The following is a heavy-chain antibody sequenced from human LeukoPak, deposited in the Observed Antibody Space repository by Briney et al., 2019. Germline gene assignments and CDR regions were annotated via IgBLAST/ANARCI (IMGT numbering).Heavy chain of an antibody. Sequence: GGSLRLSCAASGFTFSSYAMSWVRQAPGKGLEWVSAISGSGGSTYYADSVKGRFTISRDNSKNTLYMQMNSLRAEDTAVYYCAKDPTPAFLSYYFDYWGQGTLVIVSS. J-gene: IGHJ4*02. D-gene: IGHD2-21*01. V-gene: IGHV3-23*01. CDR2: ISGSGGST. CDR3: AKDPTPAFLSYYFDY. CDR1: GFTFSSYA.